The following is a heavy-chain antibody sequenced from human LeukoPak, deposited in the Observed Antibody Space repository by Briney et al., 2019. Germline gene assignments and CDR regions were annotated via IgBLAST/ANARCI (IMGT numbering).Heavy chain of an antibody. D-gene: IGHD2-15*01. J-gene: IGHJ3*02. CDR3: TLLLRDDAFDI. CDR1: GFTFSGSA. CDR2: IRSKANSYAT. V-gene: IGHV3-73*01. Sequence: GGSLRLSCAASGFTFSGSAMHWVRQASGKGLEWVGRIRSKANSYATAYAASVKGRFTISRDDSKNTAHLQMNILKTEDTAVYYCTLLLRDDAFDIWGQGTMVTVSS.